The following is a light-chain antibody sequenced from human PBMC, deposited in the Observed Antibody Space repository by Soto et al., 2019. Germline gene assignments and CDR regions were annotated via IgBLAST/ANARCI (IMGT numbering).Light chain of an antibody. Sequence: EIVLTQSPGTLSLSPGERATLSCRASQSVDNSNLAWYQQKLGRAPRLLISGASTRATGIPDRFSGSGSETDFPLTIAILEPEDFAVYYCQQYGSSPRTFGQGTRLEIK. CDR3: QQYGSSPRT. CDR2: GAS. V-gene: IGKV3-20*01. CDR1: QSVDNSN. J-gene: IGKJ5*01.